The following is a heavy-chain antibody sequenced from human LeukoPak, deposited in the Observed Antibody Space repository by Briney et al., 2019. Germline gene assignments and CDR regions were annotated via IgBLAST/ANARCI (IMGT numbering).Heavy chain of an antibody. D-gene: IGHD6-13*01. CDR2: ISGSGGST. CDR3: AKDMSAAGTRMDWYFDL. V-gene: IGHV3-23*01. Sequence: GGSLRLSCAASGFTVSSNYMSWVRQAPGKGLEWVSAISGSGGSTYYADSVKGRFTISRDNSKNTLYLQMNSLRAEDTAVYYCAKDMSAAGTRMDWYFDLWGRGTLVTVSS. CDR1: GFTVSSNY. J-gene: IGHJ2*01.